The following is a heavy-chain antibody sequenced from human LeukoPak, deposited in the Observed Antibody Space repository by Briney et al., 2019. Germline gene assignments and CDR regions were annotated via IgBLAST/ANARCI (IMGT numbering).Heavy chain of an antibody. V-gene: IGHV3-30*18. CDR1: GFTFSSYG. Sequence: GGSLRLSCAASGFTFSSYGIHWVRHAPGKGLEWVALISYDGSHEYYPASVKGRFTISRDNSKNTLSLQIDSLRPEDTAVYYCAKSQLIGSYHPPGYWGQGTLVTVSS. J-gene: IGHJ4*02. CDR3: AKSQLIGSYHPPGY. D-gene: IGHD3-10*01. CDR2: ISYDGSHE.